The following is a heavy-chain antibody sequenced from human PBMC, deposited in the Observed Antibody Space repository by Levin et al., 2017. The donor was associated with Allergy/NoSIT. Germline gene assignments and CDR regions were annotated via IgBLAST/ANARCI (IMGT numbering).Heavy chain of an antibody. V-gene: IGHV4-59*01. CDR3: ATEGKGAFDI. D-gene: IGHD3-10*01. CDR2: IYYSGST. Sequence: SQTLSLTCTVSGGSISSSYWSWIRPPPGKGLEWIGYIYYSGSTNYNPSLTSRVTISVDTSKNQFSLKLSSVTAADTAVYYCATEGKGAFDIWGQGTMVTVSS. CDR1: GGSISSSY. J-gene: IGHJ3*02.